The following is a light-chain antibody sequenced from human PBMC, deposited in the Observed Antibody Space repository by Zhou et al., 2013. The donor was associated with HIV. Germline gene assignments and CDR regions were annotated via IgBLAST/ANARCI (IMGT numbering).Light chain of an antibody. CDR1: QSISSH. V-gene: IGKV1-39*01. CDR2: TAS. Sequence: DIQMTQSPSSLSASVGDRVTITCRASQSISSHLNWYQQKTGKAPKLLIYTASSLHSGVPSRFSGSGSGTDFTLTISSLQPEDFASYYCQQSYSTPYTFGQGTNLE. CDR3: QQSYSTPYT. J-gene: IGKJ2*01.